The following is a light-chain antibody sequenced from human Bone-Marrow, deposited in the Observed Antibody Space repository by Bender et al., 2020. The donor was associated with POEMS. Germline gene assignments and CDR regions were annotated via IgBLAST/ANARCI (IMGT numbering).Light chain of an antibody. J-gene: IGLJ3*02. CDR3: QSYDNSLGGWV. V-gene: IGLV1-51*02. CDR2: EDN. Sequence: QSVLTQPPSVSAAPGQKVTISCSRSTSNIGNNYVSWYQQQLPGTAPKLLIYEDNKRPSGVPDRFSGSKSGTSATLGITGLQTGDEADYYCQSYDNSLGGWVFGGGTKLTVL. CDR1: TSNIGNNY.